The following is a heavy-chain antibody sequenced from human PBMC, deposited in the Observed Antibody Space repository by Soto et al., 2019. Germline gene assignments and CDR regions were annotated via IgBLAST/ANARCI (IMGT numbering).Heavy chain of an antibody. V-gene: IGHV4-59*08. J-gene: IGHJ4*02. CDR2: IYYSGST. CDR1: GVSISSYY. Sequence: PSETLSLTCTVSGVSISSYYWSWIRQPPGKGLEWIGYIYYSGSTNYNPSLKSRVTISVDTSKNQFSLKLSSVTAADTAVYYCARQLQIYYGEFDYWGQGTLVTVSS. D-gene: IGHD3-10*01. CDR3: ARQLQIYYGEFDY.